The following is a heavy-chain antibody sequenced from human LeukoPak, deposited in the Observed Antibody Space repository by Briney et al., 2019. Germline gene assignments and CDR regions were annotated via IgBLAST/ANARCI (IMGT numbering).Heavy chain of an antibody. Sequence: PGGSLRLSCXASGFTFSXXXXXXXXQAXXKXLXWVSYISXXXSXIYXXDXVXXXXXXXXXXAKNSLYLQMNSLRAEDTAVYYCASQNYWGQGTLVTVSS. CDR2: ISXXXSXI. CDR3: ASQNY. CDR1: GFTFSXXX. V-gene: IGHV3-48*03. J-gene: IGHJ4*02.